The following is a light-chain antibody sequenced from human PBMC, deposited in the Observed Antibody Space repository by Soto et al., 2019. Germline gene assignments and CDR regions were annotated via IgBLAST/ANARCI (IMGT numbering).Light chain of an antibody. V-gene: IGKV1-39*01. Sequence: DIQMTQSPSSLSASVGDRVTITCRVSQSISSYLNWYQQKPGKAPKLLIYAACSLQSGVPSRFSGSGSGTDFTLTISSLQPEDFATYYCQQSYSTPSITFGQGTRLEIK. CDR3: QQSYSTPSIT. J-gene: IGKJ5*01. CDR2: AAC. CDR1: QSISSY.